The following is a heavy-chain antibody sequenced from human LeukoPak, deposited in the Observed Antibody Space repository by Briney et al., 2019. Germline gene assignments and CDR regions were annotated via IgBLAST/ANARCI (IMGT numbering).Heavy chain of an antibody. J-gene: IGHJ4*02. Sequence: SETLSLTCAVYGGSFSGYYWSLIRQPPGKGLEWIGEINHSGSTNYNPSLKSRVTISVDTSKNQFSLKLSSVTAADTAVYYCARANSGYPQTIDYWGQGTLVTVSS. CDR2: INHSGST. V-gene: IGHV4-34*01. CDR3: ARANSGYPQTIDY. D-gene: IGHD5-12*01. CDR1: GGSFSGYY.